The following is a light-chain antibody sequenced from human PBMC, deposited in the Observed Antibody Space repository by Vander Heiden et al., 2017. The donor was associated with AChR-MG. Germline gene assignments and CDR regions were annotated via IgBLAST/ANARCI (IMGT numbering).Light chain of an antibody. J-gene: IGKJ1*01. CDR3: QQFNSYRT. CDR1: HGSCIN. Sequence: ITLTPSPSSLSASVGATVTITCRASHGSCINLAWYQPNPGNAPKLLIYAASTLHSGVPSSFSGSGSGTDFTLTIRSLQPEDFSTYYCQQFNSYRTFGQGTNVEIK. CDR2: AAS. V-gene: IGKV1-9*01.